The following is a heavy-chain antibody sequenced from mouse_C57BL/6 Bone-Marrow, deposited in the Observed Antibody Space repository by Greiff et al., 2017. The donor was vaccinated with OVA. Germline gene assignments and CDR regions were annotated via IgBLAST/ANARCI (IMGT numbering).Heavy chain of an antibody. CDR3: TRPFITTVSMDY. CDR1: GYTFTSYW. J-gene: IGHJ4*01. D-gene: IGHD1-1*01. V-gene: IGHV1-5*01. CDR2: IYPGNSDT. Sequence: EVQLQQSGTVLARPGASVKMSCKTSGYTFTSYWMHWVKQRPGQGLEWIGAIYPGNSDTSYNQKFKGKAKLTAVTSASTAYMELSSLTNEDSAVYYCTRPFITTVSMDYWGQGTSVTVSS.